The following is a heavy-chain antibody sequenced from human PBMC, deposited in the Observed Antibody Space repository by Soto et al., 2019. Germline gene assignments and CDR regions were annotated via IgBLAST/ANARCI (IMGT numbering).Heavy chain of an antibody. Sequence: QLQLQESGPGLVKPSETLSLTCTVSGGSISSSSYYWGWIRQPPGKGLEWIGSIYYSGSTYYNPSLKSRVTISVDAYKNQFSLKLSSVTAADTAVYYCASPNYYGSGSDDYWGQGTLVTVSS. J-gene: IGHJ4*02. CDR3: ASPNYYGSGSDDY. CDR1: GGSISSSSYY. V-gene: IGHV4-39*01. CDR2: IYYSGST. D-gene: IGHD3-10*01.